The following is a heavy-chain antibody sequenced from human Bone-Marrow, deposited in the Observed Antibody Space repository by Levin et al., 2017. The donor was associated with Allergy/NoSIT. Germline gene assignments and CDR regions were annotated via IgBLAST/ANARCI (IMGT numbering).Heavy chain of an antibody. D-gene: IGHD2-2*01. Sequence: PGGSLRLSCAASGFTVSSNYMSWVRQAPGKGLEWVSVIYSGGSTYYADSVKGRFTISRDNSKNTLYLQMNSLRGEDTAVYYCARGGVVVGAKGYFDLWGRGTLVTVSS. V-gene: IGHV3-53*01. J-gene: IGHJ2*01. CDR1: GFTVSSNY. CDR2: IYSGGST. CDR3: ARGGVVVGAKGYFDL.